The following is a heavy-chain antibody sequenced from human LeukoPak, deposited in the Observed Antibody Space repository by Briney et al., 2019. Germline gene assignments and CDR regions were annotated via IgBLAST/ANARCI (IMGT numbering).Heavy chain of an antibody. CDR1: GYTFTSYG. CDR3: ARVVVVVPAAIRGSWFDP. Sequence: ASVKVSCKASGYTFTSYGISWVRQAPGQGLEWMGWISANNGNTNYAQKLQGRVTMTTDTSTSTAYMELRSLRSDDTAVYYCARVVVVVPAAIRGSWFDPWGQGTVVTVFS. D-gene: IGHD2-2*02. J-gene: IGHJ5*02. V-gene: IGHV1-18*01. CDR2: ISANNGNT.